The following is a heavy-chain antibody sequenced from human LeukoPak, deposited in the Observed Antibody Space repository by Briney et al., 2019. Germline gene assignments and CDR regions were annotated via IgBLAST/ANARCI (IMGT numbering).Heavy chain of an antibody. CDR1: DGSMSSYY. J-gene: IGHJ4*02. CDR3: TGAPNPYYFDD. Sequence: SETLSLTCTVSDGSMSSYYWSWIRQPPGKGLECIGYIYYSGSTNYNPSLKSRVTISIDTSKNQFSMNLSSVTAADTAVYYCTGAPNPYYFDDWGQGTLVTVSS. V-gene: IGHV4-59*01. CDR2: IYYSGST.